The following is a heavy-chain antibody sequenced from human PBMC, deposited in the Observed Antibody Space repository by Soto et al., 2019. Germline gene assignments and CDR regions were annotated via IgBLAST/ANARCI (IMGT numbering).Heavy chain of an antibody. D-gene: IGHD6-6*01. J-gene: IGHJ6*03. CDR3: ARDIKYSSSPLYYYYYYYMDV. V-gene: IGHV3-48*01. CDR1: GFTFSSYS. Sequence: GGSLRLSCAASGFTFSSYSMNWVRQAPGKGLEWVSYISSSSSTIYYADSVKGRFTISRDNAKNSLYLQMNSLRAEDTAVYYCARDIKYSSSPLYYYYYYYMDVWGKGTTVTVSS. CDR2: ISSSSSTI.